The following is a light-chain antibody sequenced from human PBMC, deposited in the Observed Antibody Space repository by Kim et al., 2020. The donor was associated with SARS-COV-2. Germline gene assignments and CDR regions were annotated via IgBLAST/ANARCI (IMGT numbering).Light chain of an antibody. CDR2: QDN. CDR3: QAWDSSTGV. J-gene: IGLJ2*01. V-gene: IGLV3-1*01. CDR1: KLGDKY. Sequence: SYELTQPPSVSVSPGQAASITCSGDKLGDKYACLYQQKPGQSPVLVIYQDNKRPSGIPERFSGSNSGNTATLTISGTQAMDEADYYCQAWDSSTGVFGGGTQLTVL.